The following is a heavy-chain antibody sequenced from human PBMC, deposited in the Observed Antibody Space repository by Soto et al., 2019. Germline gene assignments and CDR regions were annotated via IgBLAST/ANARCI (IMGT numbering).Heavy chain of an antibody. CDR3: TSSLNAQHNQLVDGAIDY. CDR1: GFTFSGSA. CDR2: IRSKANSYAT. J-gene: IGHJ4*02. Sequence: GGSLRLSCAASGFTFSGSAMHWVRQASGKGLEWVGRIRSKANSYATAYAASVKGRFTISRDDSKNTAYLQMNSLKTEDTAVYYCTSSLNAQHNQLVDGAIDYWGQGTLVTVSS. V-gene: IGHV3-73*01. D-gene: IGHD6-6*01.